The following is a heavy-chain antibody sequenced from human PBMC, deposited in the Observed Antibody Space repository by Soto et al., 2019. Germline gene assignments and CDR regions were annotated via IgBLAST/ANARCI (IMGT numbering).Heavy chain of an antibody. CDR2: ISNTGYNT. J-gene: IGHJ4*02. D-gene: IGHD1-26*01. Sequence: GGSLRLSCSASGFTFNNFAMHWVRQSPGKGLEYVSAISNTGYNTYYADSVKGRFTMSRDNSKNTLYLQVSNLRAEDTAVYYCVRDASVGVTKLDYWGQGTLVTVSS. CDR3: VRDASVGVTKLDY. V-gene: IGHV3-64D*08. CDR1: GFTFNNFA.